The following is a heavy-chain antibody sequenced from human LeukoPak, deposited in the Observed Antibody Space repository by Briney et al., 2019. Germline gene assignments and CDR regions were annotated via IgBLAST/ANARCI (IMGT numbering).Heavy chain of an antibody. D-gene: IGHD3-10*01. CDR1: GGSISSGSYY. V-gene: IGHV4-61*02. J-gene: IGHJ4*02. Sequence: SETLSLTCTVSGGSISSGSYYWSWIRQPAGKGLEWIGRIYTSGSTNYNPPLKSRVTISVDTSKNQFSLKLSSVTAADTAVYYCARDSGGADYWGQGTLVTVSS. CDR2: IYTSGST. CDR3: ARDSGGADY.